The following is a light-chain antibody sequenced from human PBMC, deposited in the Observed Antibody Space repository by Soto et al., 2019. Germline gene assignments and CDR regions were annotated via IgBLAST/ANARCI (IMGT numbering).Light chain of an antibody. CDR3: KSYAGSNTYV. J-gene: IGLJ1*01. V-gene: IGLV2-8*01. Sequence: QSALTQPASVSGSPGQSITISCTGTSGDVGGYYYVSWYQQLPGKAPKLMISEVSNRPSGVPDRFSGSKSGNTASLTVSGLQAADEADYFCKSYAGSNTYVFGSGTKSPS. CDR2: EVS. CDR1: SGDVGGYYY.